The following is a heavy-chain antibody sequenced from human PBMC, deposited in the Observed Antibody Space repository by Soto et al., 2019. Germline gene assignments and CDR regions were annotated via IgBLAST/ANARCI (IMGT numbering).Heavy chain of an antibody. V-gene: IGHV1-8*01. D-gene: IGHD3-10*01. J-gene: IGHJ5*02. CDR2: TNPGSGDT. CDR3: ATMATFGSLNWFDP. Sequence: ASVKVSCKAPGYTFTNNDVSWVRQATGQGLEWMGWTNPGSGDTGYAQKFQGRVTMTRDISIATAYMELSSLRSDDTAIYYCATMATFGSLNWFDPWGQGTLVTVSS. CDR1: GYTFTNND.